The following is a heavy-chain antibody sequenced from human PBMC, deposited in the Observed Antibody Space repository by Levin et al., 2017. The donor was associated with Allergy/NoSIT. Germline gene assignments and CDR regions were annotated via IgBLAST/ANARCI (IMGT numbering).Heavy chain of an antibody. V-gene: IGHV3-7*01. CDR2: IKQDGSEE. J-gene: IGHJ4*02. CDR1: GFTFTTYW. CDR3: ARGQYTFAY. Sequence: GESLKISCAASGFTFTTYWMSWVRQAPGKGLEWVAKIKQDGSEEYYVDSVKGRFTISRDNDKNSLYLQMNSLRAEDTAVYYCARGQYTFAYWGQGTLVTVSS. D-gene: IGHD2-2*02.